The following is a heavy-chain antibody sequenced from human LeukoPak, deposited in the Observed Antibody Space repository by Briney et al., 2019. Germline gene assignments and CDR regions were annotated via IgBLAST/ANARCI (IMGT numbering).Heavy chain of an antibody. CDR3: AKDRGGTMVRGVEGYYFDY. Sequence: GGSLRLSCAVSGFTVSDNYMSWVRQAPGKGLEWVSGISWNSGSIGYADSVKGRFTISRDNAKNSLYLQMNSLRAEDTALYYCAKDRGGTMVRGVEGYYFDYWGQGTLVTVSS. J-gene: IGHJ4*02. CDR2: ISWNSGSI. CDR1: GFTVSDNY. D-gene: IGHD3-10*01. V-gene: IGHV3-9*01.